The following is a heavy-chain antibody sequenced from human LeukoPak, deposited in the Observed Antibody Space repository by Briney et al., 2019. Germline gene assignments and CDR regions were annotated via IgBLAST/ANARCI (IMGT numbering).Heavy chain of an antibody. J-gene: IGHJ4*02. CDR3: ARGGGYWRFDY. V-gene: IGHV4-4*07. CDR2: IYTSGIT. CDR1: GGSVSSFY. D-gene: IGHD5-12*01. Sequence: SETLSLTCTVSGGSVSSFYWSWIRQPAGKGLEWIGRIYTSGITNYNPSLKSRVTMSVDTSKNQLSLKLTSVTAADTAVYYCARGGGYWRFDYWGQGTRVTVSS.